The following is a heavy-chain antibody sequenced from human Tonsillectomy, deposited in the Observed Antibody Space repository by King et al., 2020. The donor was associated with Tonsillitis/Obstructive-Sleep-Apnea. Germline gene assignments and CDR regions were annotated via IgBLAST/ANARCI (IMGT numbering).Heavy chain of an antibody. J-gene: IGHJ4*02. Sequence: VQLVESGGGLVQPGGSLRLSCAASGFTFSSYNMNWVRQAPGKGLEWVSYISSSSSTIYYADSVKGRFTISRDNAKNSLYLQMNSLRDEDTAGYYWAREWRSVTTGRPNDYWGQGTLVTVSS. CDR3: AREWRSVTTGRPNDY. CDR1: GFTFSSYN. CDR2: ISSSSSTI. V-gene: IGHV3-48*02. D-gene: IGHD4-17*01.